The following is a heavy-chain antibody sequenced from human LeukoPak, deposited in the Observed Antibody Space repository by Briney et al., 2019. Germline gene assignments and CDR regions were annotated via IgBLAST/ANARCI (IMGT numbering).Heavy chain of an antibody. CDR2: IKSKSDGGTI. Sequence: GGSLRLSCVGSGFTFSDAWMSWVRQAPGKGLEWVGRIKSKSDGGTIDYAAPVKGRFTISRDDSRNTLYLQMNSLKAEDTAVYYCTTRRLDRWWGQGTLITVS. D-gene: IGHD2-15*01. J-gene: IGHJ4*02. CDR3: TTRRLDRW. CDR1: GFTFSDAW. V-gene: IGHV3-15*01.